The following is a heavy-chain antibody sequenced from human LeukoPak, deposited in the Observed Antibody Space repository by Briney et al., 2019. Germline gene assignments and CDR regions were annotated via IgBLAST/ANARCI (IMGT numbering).Heavy chain of an antibody. CDR3: ARHLYDSSGYFSD. D-gene: IGHD3-22*01. Sequence: PSETLSHTCTVSGGSISSYYWSWIRQPPGKGLEWIGYIYYSGSTNYNPSLKSRVTISVDTSKNQFSLKLSSVTAADTAVYYCARHLYDSSGYFSDWGQGTLVTVSS. J-gene: IGHJ4*02. CDR2: IYYSGST. CDR1: GGSISSYY. V-gene: IGHV4-59*08.